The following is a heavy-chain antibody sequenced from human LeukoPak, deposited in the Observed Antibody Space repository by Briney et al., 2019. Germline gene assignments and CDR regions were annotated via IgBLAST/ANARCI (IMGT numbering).Heavy chain of an antibody. CDR2: INAGNGNT. J-gene: IGHJ5*02. Sequence: ASVKVSCKASGYTFTSYAMNWVRQAPGQRLEWMGWINAGNGNTKYSQKFQGRVTITRDTSASTAYMELSSLRSEDTAVYYCARDGCSSTSCYTGVGFDPWGQGTLVTVSS. CDR3: ARDGCSSTSCYTGVGFDP. V-gene: IGHV1-3*01. CDR1: GYTFTSYA. D-gene: IGHD2-2*02.